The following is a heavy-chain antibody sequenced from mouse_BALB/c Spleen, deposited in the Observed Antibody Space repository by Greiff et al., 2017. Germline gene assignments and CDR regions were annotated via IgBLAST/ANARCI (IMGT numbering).Heavy chain of an antibody. CDR1: GFTFSDYY. CDR3: ARDTLRGYAMDY. Sequence: EVKVEESGGGLVKPGGSLKLSCAASGFTFSDYYMYWVRQTPEKRLEWVATISDGGSYTYYPDSVKGRFTISRDNAKNNLYLQMSSLKSEDTAMYYCARDTLRGYAMDYWGQGTSVTVSS. J-gene: IGHJ4*01. CDR2: ISDGGSYT. V-gene: IGHV5-4*02. D-gene: IGHD1-1*01.